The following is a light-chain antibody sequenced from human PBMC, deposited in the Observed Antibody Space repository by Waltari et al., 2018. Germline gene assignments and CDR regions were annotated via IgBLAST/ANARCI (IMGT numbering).Light chain of an antibody. Sequence: QSALTQPRSVSGSPGQSVTISCTGTSSDVGGYNYVSWYQQPPGKAPKLMIYEFSKRPSGVPDRFSGSKSGNTASLTISGLQAEDEADYYCCSYAGSYTLVFGGGTKLTVL. CDR3: CSYAGSYTLV. J-gene: IGLJ2*01. V-gene: IGLV2-11*01. CDR1: SSDVGGYNY. CDR2: EFS.